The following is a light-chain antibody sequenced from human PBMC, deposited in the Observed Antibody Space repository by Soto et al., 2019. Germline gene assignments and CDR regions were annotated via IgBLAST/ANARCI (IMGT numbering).Light chain of an antibody. CDR3: MQGTHWPWT. CDR2: EVS. J-gene: IGKJ1*01. Sequence: DVVLTQSPLSLPVTLGQPASISCRSSQSLIHSDGNTYLSWFQQRPGQSPRRLIYEVSDRDCGVPDRFSGSGSGTDFTLKISRVEAEDVGVYYCMQGTHWPWTFGQGTEVEIK. V-gene: IGKV2-30*02. CDR1: QSLIHSDGNTY.